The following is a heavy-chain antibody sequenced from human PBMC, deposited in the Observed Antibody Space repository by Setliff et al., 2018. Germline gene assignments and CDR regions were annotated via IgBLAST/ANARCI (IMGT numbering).Heavy chain of an antibody. V-gene: IGHV4-34*01. CDR2: INHRGFT. CDR1: GESFDNHY. CDR3: ARGSIAERPEAIDY. D-gene: IGHD6-6*01. Sequence: PSETLSLTCAVYGESFDNHYWTWIRQPPGERLEWIGEINHRGFTDYKPSLKSRLTMSVDTSRNQFSLNLGSVTAADTGVYYCARGSIAERPEAIDYWGQGTPVTVSS. J-gene: IGHJ4*02.